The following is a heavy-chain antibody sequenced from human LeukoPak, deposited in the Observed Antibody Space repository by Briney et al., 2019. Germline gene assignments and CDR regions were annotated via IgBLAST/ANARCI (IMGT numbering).Heavy chain of an antibody. Sequence: SVKVSCKASGGTFSSYAISWVRQAPGQGLEWMGGIIPIFGTANYAQKFQGRVTITADKSTSTAYMELSSLRSEDTAVYYCARDGQWLVNSGAFDIWGQGTMVTVSS. V-gene: IGHV1-69*06. D-gene: IGHD6-19*01. CDR2: IIPIFGTA. CDR1: GGTFSSYA. CDR3: ARDGQWLVNSGAFDI. J-gene: IGHJ3*02.